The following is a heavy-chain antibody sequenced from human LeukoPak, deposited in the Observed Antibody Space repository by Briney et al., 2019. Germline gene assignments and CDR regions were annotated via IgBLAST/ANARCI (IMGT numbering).Heavy chain of an antibody. CDR3: ARVGTYYYGSGSYSGRFDR. CDR2: IIPIFGTA. D-gene: IGHD3-10*01. V-gene: IGHV1-69*06. CDR1: GGTFSSYA. J-gene: IGHJ5*02. Sequence: SVKVPCKASGGTFSSYAISWVRQAPGQGLEWMGGIIPIFGTANYAQKFQGRVTITADKSTSTAYMELSRLRSEDTAVYYCARVGTYYYGSGSYSGRFDRWGQGTLVTVSS.